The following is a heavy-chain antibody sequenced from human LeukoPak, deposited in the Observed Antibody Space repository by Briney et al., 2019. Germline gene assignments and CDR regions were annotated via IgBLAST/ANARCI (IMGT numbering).Heavy chain of an antibody. CDR3: ARGRSWVLWELPGS. V-gene: IGHV1-2*02. CDR1: GYIFTDYY. Sequence: GASVKVSCKASGYIFTDYYMHWVRQAPGQGLEWMGWINPTSGDTKFAQKFQGRVTMTRDPSINTAYMELNRLRSDDTAVYYCARGRSWVLWELPGSWGQGTLVTVSS. J-gene: IGHJ4*02. D-gene: IGHD1-26*01. CDR2: INPTSGDT.